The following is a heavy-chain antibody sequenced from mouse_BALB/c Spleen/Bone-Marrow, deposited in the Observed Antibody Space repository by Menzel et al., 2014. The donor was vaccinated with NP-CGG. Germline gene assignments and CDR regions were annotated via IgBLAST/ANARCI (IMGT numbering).Heavy chain of an antibody. D-gene: IGHD3-1*01. CDR1: GYTFSNYW. Sequence: VQLQQSGTVLARPGAAVKMSCKASGYTFSNYWMHWVKQRPGQGLEWIGTIYPGNSDTTYNQKFKGKATLTAVTSTSTASMELSSLTNEDSAVYYCTTLARNKFDYWGQGTTLTVSS. CDR2: IYPGNSDT. V-gene: IGHV1-5*01. J-gene: IGHJ2*01. CDR3: TTLARNKFDY.